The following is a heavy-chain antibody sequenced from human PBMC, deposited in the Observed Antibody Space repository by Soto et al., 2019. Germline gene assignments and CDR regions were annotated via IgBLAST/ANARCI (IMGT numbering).Heavy chain of an antibody. CDR3: AKDAVSYNGKWDWFDS. V-gene: IGHV3-23*01. Sequence: DVQLLQSGGGLVQPGGSLTLSCAASRFIFSDYAMNWVRQAPGKGLEWVSSIGGSNTDRYYADSVKGRFIISRDNSKNTMYLQMNSLRDDDTAVYYCAKDAVSYNGKWDWFDSWGQGTLFTVSS. J-gene: IGHJ5*01. D-gene: IGHD1-26*01. CDR1: RFIFSDYA. CDR2: IGGSNTDR.